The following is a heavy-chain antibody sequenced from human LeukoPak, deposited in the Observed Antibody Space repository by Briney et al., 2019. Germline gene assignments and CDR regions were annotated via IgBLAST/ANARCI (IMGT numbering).Heavy chain of an antibody. J-gene: IGHJ2*01. Sequence: SETLSLTCTVSGGSISSYYWSWIRQPPGKGLEWIGYIYHTESTLNNPSLRSRLTISIDTSKNQFSLKLSSVTAADTAVYYCAKVGWFGDWYFDLWGRGTLVTVSS. CDR3: AKVGWFGDWYFDL. V-gene: IGHV4-59*12. CDR1: GGSISSYY. CDR2: IYHTEST. D-gene: IGHD3-10*01.